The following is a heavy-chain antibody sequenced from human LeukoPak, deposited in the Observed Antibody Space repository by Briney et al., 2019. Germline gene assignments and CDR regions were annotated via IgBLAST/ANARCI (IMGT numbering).Heavy chain of an antibody. J-gene: IGHJ4*02. CDR3: ARTGKTLLNYDFDY. Sequence: SETLSLTCSVSGGSTSGYFWTWIRQSPGKGPEWIGYIYYSGPTSYSPSLERRVTISVDTSKNQFSLKLNSVTAADTAVYYCARTGKTLLNYDFDYWGQGTLVTVSS. CDR1: GGSTSGYF. V-gene: IGHV4-59*12. D-gene: IGHD1-7*01. CDR2: IYYSGPT.